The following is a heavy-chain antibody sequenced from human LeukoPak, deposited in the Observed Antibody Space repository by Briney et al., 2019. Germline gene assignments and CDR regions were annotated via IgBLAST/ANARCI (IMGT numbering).Heavy chain of an antibody. Sequence: GGSLRLSCAGSGFSFNNYLVHWVRQAPGKGLVWVSRINTDGSHSMYADSVKGRFSISRDNTKNTLYLQMNSLRAEDTAVYYCTRDLNGDPYYYLDVWGKGTTVTVSS. CDR3: TRDLNGDPYYYLDV. V-gene: IGHV3-74*03. CDR1: GFSFNNYL. J-gene: IGHJ6*03. D-gene: IGHD4-17*01. CDR2: INTDGSHS.